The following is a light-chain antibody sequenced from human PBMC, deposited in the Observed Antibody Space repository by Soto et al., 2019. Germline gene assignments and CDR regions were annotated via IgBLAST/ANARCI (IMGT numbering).Light chain of an antibody. CDR1: SSNIGTNY. CDR2: RNS. CDR3: AAWDDRLREVI. Sequence: QSVLTQPSSASGTPGQRVTISCSGSSSNIGTNYVYWYQHLPGTAPKLLIYRNSQRPSGVPDRFSGSKSGTSASLAISGLRSEDEADYYCAAWDDRLREVIFGGGTKLTVL. V-gene: IGLV1-47*01. J-gene: IGLJ2*01.